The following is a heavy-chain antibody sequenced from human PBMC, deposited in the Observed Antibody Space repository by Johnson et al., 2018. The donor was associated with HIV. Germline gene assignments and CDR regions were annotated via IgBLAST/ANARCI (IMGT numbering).Heavy chain of an antibody. V-gene: IGHV3-13*01. CDR2: IGTAGDT. CDR3: TTDRFGSSVARDGFDI. Sequence: VQLVESGGGLVQPGGSLRLSCAASGFTFSSYDMHWVRQATGKGLEWVSAIGTAGDTYYPGSVKGRFIISRENAKNTLYLQMNSLKTEDTAVYYCTTDRFGSSVARDGFDIWGQGTMVTVSS. J-gene: IGHJ3*02. D-gene: IGHD6-6*01. CDR1: GFTFSSYD.